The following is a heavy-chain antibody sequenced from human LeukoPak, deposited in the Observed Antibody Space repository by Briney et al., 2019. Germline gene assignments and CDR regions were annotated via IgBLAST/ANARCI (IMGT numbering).Heavy chain of an antibody. Sequence: SETLSLTCTLSGASLSSVFYYCSWVRQPPGRGLEWSGYIYYSGSTNYNPSLKSRVTILVDTSKNQFSLRLSSVTAADTAVYYCARNYYDSTGYLPGLFDSWGEGTLVTVSS. CDR3: ARNYYDSTGYLPGLFDS. CDR1: GASLSSVFYY. V-gene: IGHV4-61*01. J-gene: IGHJ4*02. D-gene: IGHD3-22*01. CDR2: IYYSGST.